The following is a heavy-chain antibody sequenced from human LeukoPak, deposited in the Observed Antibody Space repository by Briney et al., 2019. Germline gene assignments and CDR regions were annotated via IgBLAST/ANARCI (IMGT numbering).Heavy chain of an antibody. CDR1: GFTFSHYW. CDR2: INNDGSST. J-gene: IGHJ6*04. Sequence: GGSLRLSCAASGFTFSHYWMHWVRQVPGKGLVWVSHINNDGSSTTYADSVKGRFTISRDNAKNTLYLQMNSLRAEDTAVYYCARDRFYIPDVWGKGTTVTVSS. D-gene: IGHD3-10*01. CDR3: ARDRFYIPDV. V-gene: IGHV3-74*01.